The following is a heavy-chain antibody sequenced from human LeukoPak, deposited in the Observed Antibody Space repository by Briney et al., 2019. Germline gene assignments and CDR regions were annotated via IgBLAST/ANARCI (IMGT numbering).Heavy chain of an antibody. CDR3: AKGGFFSSFDP. V-gene: IGHV3-23*01. CDR2: VRGSGDST. D-gene: IGHD3-16*01. Sequence: GGSLRLSCAASGFTFRNYAMTWVRQAPGKGLEWVSTVRGSGDSTFYADSVKGRFTISRDNSKNTLYLQMSSLRAEDTVVYYCAKGGFFSSFDPWGQGTLVTVSS. CDR1: GFTFRNYA. J-gene: IGHJ5*02.